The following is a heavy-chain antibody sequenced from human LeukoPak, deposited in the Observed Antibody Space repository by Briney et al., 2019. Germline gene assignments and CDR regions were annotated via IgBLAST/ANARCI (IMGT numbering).Heavy chain of an antibody. CDR2: IYPGDSDT. Sequence: GESLKISCKGSGYSFTSYWIGWVRQMPGKGLEWMGIIYPGDSDTRYSPSFQGQVTISADKSISTAHLQWSSLKASDTAMYYCARQGRIAAAGTPDLDFDYWGQGTLVTVSS. V-gene: IGHV5-51*01. J-gene: IGHJ4*02. CDR3: ARQGRIAAAGTPDLDFDY. CDR1: GYSFTSYW. D-gene: IGHD6-13*01.